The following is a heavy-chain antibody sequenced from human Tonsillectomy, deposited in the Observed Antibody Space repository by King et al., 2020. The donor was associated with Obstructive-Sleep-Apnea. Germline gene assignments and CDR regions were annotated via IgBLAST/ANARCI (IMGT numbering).Heavy chain of an antibody. Sequence: TLKESGPVLVKATETLTLTCTVSGFSLSNARMGVSWIRQPPGKALEWLAHIFSNDEKSYNTSLKSRLSISEDTSKSQVVLSMTNMDPVDTATYYCARMVGRSGYDSGLDYWGQGTLVTVSS. CDR2: IFSNDEK. CDR1: GFSLSNARMG. D-gene: IGHD5-12*01. V-gene: IGHV2-26*01. J-gene: IGHJ4*02. CDR3: ARMVGRSGYDSGLDY.